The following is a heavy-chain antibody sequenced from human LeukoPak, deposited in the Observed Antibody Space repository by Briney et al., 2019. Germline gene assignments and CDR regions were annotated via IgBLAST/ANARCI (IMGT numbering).Heavy chain of an antibody. D-gene: IGHD5-12*01. Sequence: SETLSLTCTVSGGSVSNGNYYWSWIRQPPGKGLEWIGYLYYSGSTNYNPSLKSRVTISIDTSKNQFSLKLSSATAADTAVYYCARDRVGGYDYAYFDLWGRGTLVTVSS. V-gene: IGHV4-61*01. CDR1: GGSVSNGNYY. J-gene: IGHJ2*01. CDR2: LYYSGST. CDR3: ARDRVGGYDYAYFDL.